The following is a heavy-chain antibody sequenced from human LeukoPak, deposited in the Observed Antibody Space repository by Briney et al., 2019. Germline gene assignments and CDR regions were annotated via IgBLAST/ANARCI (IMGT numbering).Heavy chain of an antibody. D-gene: IGHD2-2*01. CDR3: ARDHCTSSGCYEDFYYGLDV. Sequence: ASVKVSCRASGHTFTDYFIQWVRQAPGQGLEWVGGINPSRGGIENALTFQGRVSMTRDTSISTAYMELSRVRSDDMAVYYCARDHCTSSGCYEDFYYGLDVWGQGTTVTVFS. CDR1: GHTFTDYF. CDR2: INPSRGGI. J-gene: IGHJ6*02. V-gene: IGHV1-2*02.